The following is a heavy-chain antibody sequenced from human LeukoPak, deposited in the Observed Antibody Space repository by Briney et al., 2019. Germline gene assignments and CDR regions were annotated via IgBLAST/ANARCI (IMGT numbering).Heavy chain of an antibody. J-gene: IGHJ3*02. CDR2: IYYSGST. CDR1: GGSISSGGYY. CDR3: ARSAMGGYSKLDAFDI. D-gene: IGHD5-12*01. V-gene: IGHV4-31*03. Sequence: SQTLSLTCTVSGGSISSGGYYWSWIRQHPGKGLKWIGYIYYSGSTYYNPSLKSRVTISVDTSKNQFSLKLSSVTAADTAVYYCARSAMGGYSKLDAFDIWGQGTMVTVSS.